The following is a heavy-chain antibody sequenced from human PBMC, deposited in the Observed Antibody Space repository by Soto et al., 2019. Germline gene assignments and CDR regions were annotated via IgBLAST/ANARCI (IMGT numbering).Heavy chain of an antibody. J-gene: IGHJ5*02. CDR1: GFTFSSYA. V-gene: IGHV3-23*01. D-gene: IGHD6-13*01. CDR3: ARDPLMYDSSWYPDWFGP. CDR2: ITASADST. Sequence: GGSLRLSCAASGFTFSSYAMSWVRQVPGKGLEWVSAITASADSTYYADSVRGRFTISRDNSKNTLYLQMNSLRAEDTAVYYCARDPLMYDSSWYPDWFGPWGQGTLVNVSS.